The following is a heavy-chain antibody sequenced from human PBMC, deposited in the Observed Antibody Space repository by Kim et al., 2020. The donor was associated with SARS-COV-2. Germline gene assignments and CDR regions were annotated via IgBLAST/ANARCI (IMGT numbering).Heavy chain of an antibody. D-gene: IGHD3-16*02. CDR3: ARENDYVWGSYRGAFDY. J-gene: IGHJ4*02. Sequence: LKSRVTISVDTSKNQFSLKRSSVTAADTAVYSCARENDYVWGSYRGAFDYWGQGTLVTVSS. V-gene: IGHV4-31*02.